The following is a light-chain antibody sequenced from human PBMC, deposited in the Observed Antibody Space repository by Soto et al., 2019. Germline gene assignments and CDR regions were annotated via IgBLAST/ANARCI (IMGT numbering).Light chain of an antibody. CDR3: QNYSSSAWT. V-gene: IGKV3-20*01. Sequence: EIVLTQSPGTLSLSPGERATLSCRASQSVSSNYFAWYQQKPGQAPRLLIDGASSSATGIPDRFSGSGSGTDFTLTSSRLEPEDVAVYHCQNYSSSAWTFGQGTKVEIK. CDR2: GAS. CDR1: QSVSSNY. J-gene: IGKJ1*01.